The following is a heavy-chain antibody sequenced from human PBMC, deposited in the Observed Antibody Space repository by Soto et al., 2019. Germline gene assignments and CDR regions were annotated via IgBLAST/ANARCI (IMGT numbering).Heavy chain of an antibody. CDR1: GGTFDSYV. V-gene: IGHV1-69*13. Sequence: SVKISCKASGGTFDSYVISWLREAPGQGLEWMGGIMPIFGTPNYAQKFRGRVTISADESTSTAYLELSSLTSDDTAVYYCARVHSSGIFYFVDPWGQGTLVTVSS. CDR3: ARVHSSGIFYFVDP. CDR2: IMPIFGTP. J-gene: IGHJ5*02. D-gene: IGHD3-10*01.